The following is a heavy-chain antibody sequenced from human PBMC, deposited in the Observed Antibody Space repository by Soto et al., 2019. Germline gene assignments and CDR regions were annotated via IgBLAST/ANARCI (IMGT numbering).Heavy chain of an antibody. V-gene: IGHV4-59*01. Sequence: SETLSLTCTVSGGSMRNYFWTWIRQPPGKGLEWIGYIYYSGSTNYNPSLKSRVTISVDTSKNQFSLKLSSVTAADTAVYYCARVPGYSSSWYKDAFDIWGQGTMVTVSS. D-gene: IGHD6-13*01. CDR3: ARVPGYSSSWYKDAFDI. CDR1: GGSMRNYF. CDR2: IYYSGST. J-gene: IGHJ3*02.